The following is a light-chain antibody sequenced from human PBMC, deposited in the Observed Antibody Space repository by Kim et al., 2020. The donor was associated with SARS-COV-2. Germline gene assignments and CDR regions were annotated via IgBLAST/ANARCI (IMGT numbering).Light chain of an antibody. CDR1: SSNSGAGYD. CDR2: AGS. Sequence: QSVLTQPPSVSGAPGQRVTISCTGSSSNSGAGYDVHWYQQLPGTAPKLLIYAGSHRPSGVPDRFSGSKSGTSASLAIAGLRAEDEADYYCQSYDTSLSGPVFGGGTQLTVL. V-gene: IGLV1-40*01. CDR3: QSYDTSLSGPV. J-gene: IGLJ2*01.